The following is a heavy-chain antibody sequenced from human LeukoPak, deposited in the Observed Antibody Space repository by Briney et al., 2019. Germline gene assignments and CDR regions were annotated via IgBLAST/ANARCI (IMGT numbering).Heavy chain of an antibody. V-gene: IGHV4-59*01. CDR2: IYYSGST. Sequence: PSETLSLTCTVSGGSISSYYWSWIRQPPGKGLEWIGYIYYSGSTSYNPSLKSRVTISVDTSKNQFSLKLSSVTAADTAVYYCARDRRSSWYEVGAGSYYYMDVWGKGTTVTVSS. J-gene: IGHJ6*03. D-gene: IGHD6-13*01. CDR1: GGSISSYY. CDR3: ARDRRSSWYEVGAGSYYYMDV.